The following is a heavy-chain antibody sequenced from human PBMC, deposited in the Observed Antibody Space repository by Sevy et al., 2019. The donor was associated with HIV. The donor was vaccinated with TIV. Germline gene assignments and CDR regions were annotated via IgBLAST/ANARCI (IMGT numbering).Heavy chain of an antibody. V-gene: IGHV1-24*01. CDR3: ASAREYYSDNSGYFDY. Sequence: ASVKVSCKVSGSTLTKLSMHWVRQAPGKGLEWMGRFDPEDGETIYAQTFQGRFTMTEDTSTDTAYMVLTTLRSEDTAVYHCASAREYYSDNSGYFDYWGQGTRVTVSS. CDR1: GSTLTKLS. D-gene: IGHD3-22*01. J-gene: IGHJ4*02. CDR2: FDPEDGET.